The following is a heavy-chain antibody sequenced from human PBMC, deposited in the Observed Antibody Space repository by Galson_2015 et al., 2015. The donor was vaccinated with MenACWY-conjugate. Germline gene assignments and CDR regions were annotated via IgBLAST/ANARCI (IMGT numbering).Heavy chain of an antibody. Sequence: SVKVSCKASGYTFTSYGITWVRQAPGQGLEWMGWISAYNGNTNYAQKLQGRVTMTTDTSTSTAYMELRSLRSDDTAVYYCAATTLGGVWFDPWGQGTLVTVSS. CDR2: ISAYNGNT. CDR1: GYTFTSYG. D-gene: IGHD1/OR15-1a*01. V-gene: IGHV1-18*01. J-gene: IGHJ5*02. CDR3: AATTLGGVWFDP.